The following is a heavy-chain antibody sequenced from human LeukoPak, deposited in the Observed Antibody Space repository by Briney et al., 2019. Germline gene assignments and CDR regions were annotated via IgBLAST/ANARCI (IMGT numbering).Heavy chain of an antibody. CDR2: ISSSGSTI. V-gene: IGHV3-11*01. CDR3: ARGKYSFDY. Sequence: GGSLRLSCAASGFTFSDSYMSWIRQAPGKGLEYISYISSSGSTIYYADSVKGRFTLSRDNAKNPLSLEMNSLRAEDTAVYYCARGKYSFDYWGQGTLVTVSS. J-gene: IGHJ4*02. CDR1: GFTFSDSY.